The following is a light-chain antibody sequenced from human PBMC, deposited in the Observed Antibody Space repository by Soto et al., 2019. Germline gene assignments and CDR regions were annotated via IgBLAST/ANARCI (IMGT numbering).Light chain of an antibody. CDR2: DVI. CDR3: SSYTTSGNYV. J-gene: IGLJ1*01. V-gene: IGLV2-14*01. CDR1: SSDVAAYNS. Sequence: QSALTQPASVSGSPGQSITISCTGTSSDVAAYNSVSWYQQYPGKAPKLMIYDVIYRPSGVSNRFPVSKSANTASLTISGLQAEDETDYYCSSYTTSGNYVFGTGTKLTVL.